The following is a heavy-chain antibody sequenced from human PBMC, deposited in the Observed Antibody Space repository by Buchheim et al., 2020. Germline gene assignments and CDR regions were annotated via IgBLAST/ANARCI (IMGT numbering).Heavy chain of an antibody. J-gene: IGHJ4*02. CDR2: IYYSGNT. Sequence: QLQLQESGPGLVKPSETMSLTCTVSGGSIRSSRNDWGWIRQSPGKGLEWIGSIYYSGNTNYNQSLESRVTMSVDTYTNQFSLKLSTVTAADTAIYYCARHYYSIGQKSFDYWGQG. V-gene: IGHV4-39*01. CDR1: GGSIRSSRND. D-gene: IGHD6-19*01. CDR3: ARHYYSIGQKSFDY.